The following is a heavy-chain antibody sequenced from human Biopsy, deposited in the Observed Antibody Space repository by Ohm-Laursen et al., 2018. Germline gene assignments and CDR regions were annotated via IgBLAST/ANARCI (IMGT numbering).Heavy chain of an antibody. J-gene: IGHJ3*02. CDR2: ISYSGST. CDR3: AKHGSGWTGDDALHI. CDR1: GGSIRGSS. D-gene: IGHD6-19*01. Sequence: SETLSLTCTVSGGSIRGSSWSWIRQAPGRGLEWVGYISYSGSTSNNPSFKSRITISVDTSKNQISLKVTSVTAADTAVYYCAKHGSGWTGDDALHIWGQGTMVTVSS. V-gene: IGHV4-59*08.